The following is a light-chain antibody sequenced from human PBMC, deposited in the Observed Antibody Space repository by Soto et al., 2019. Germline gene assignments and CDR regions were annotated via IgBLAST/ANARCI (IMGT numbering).Light chain of an antibody. V-gene: IGKV3-11*01. Sequence: EILLTQSPSTLSLSPGERATLSCRASQSVSESLAWYQQKPGQAPRLLIYDISYRATGIPVSFSGSGSGTDFTLTISSLEPDDFAAYYCQQRSDWLPITFGQGTRLENK. CDR1: QSVSES. CDR3: QQRSDWLPIT. CDR2: DIS. J-gene: IGKJ5*01.